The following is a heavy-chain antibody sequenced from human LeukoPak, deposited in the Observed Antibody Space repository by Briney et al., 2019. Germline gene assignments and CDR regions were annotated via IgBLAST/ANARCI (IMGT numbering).Heavy chain of an antibody. CDR2: IYSGGST. J-gene: IGHJ6*03. CDR1: GFTVSSNY. CDR3: AREILKYYYDSSGYQNNYYYYYYMDV. Sequence: AGGSLRLSCAASGFTVSSNYMSWVRQAPGKGLEWVSVIYSGGSTYYADSVKGRFTISRDNSKNTLYLKMNSLRAEDTAVYYCAREILKYYYDSSGYQNNYYYYYYMDVWGKGTTITISS. D-gene: IGHD3-22*01. V-gene: IGHV3-53*01.